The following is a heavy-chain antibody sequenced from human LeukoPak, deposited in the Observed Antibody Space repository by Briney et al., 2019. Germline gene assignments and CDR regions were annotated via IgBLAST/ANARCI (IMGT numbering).Heavy chain of an antibody. V-gene: IGHV1-69*13. Sequence: ASVKVSCKASGYTSTSYAISWVRQALGQGLEWMGGIIPIFGTANYAQKFQGRVTITADESTSTAYMELSSLRSEDTAVYYCARAVTTGRGYYMDVWGKGTTVTVSS. D-gene: IGHD4-11*01. CDR1: GYTSTSYA. J-gene: IGHJ6*03. CDR2: IIPIFGTA. CDR3: ARAVTTGRGYYMDV.